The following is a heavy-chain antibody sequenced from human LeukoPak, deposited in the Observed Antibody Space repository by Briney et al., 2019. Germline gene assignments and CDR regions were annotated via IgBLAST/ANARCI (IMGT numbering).Heavy chain of an antibody. CDR2: IRGSGDKT. Sequence: GGSLRLSCAASGFTFSNYAMRWVRQAPGKGLEWVSGIRGSGDKTYYADSVKGRFTISRDNSKNTLYLQMNSLRAEDTAVYYCAKDASGPYYYYYMDVWGKGTTVTVSS. CDR3: AKDASGPYYYYYMDV. CDR1: GFTFSNYA. J-gene: IGHJ6*03. V-gene: IGHV3-23*01.